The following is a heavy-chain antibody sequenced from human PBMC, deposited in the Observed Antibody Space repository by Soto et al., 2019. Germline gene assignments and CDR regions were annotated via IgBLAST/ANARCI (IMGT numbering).Heavy chain of an antibody. CDR1: GGSISSYY. CDR2: IYYSGST. J-gene: IGHJ4*02. D-gene: IGHD2-2*01. V-gene: IGHV4-59*01. CDR3: ARDAGRELLFGY. Sequence: SETLSLTCTVSGGSISSYYWSWIRQPPGKGLEWIGYIYYSGSTNYNPSLKSRVTISVDTSKNQFSLKLSSVTAADTAVYYCARDAGRELLFGYWGQGTLVTVSS.